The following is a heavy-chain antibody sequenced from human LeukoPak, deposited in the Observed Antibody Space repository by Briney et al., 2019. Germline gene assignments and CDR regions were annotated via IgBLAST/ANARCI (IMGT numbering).Heavy chain of an antibody. V-gene: IGHV3-48*03. Sequence: GGSLRLSCAASGFAFSRYEMNWVRQAPGKGLECVSYISSSGSTIYYADSVKGRFTISRDNAKNSLYLQMNSLRAEDTAVYYCAKHSHDDSAPRWETHYDAWGQGALVIVSS. CDR2: ISSSGSTI. CDR3: AKHSHDDSAPRWETHYDA. D-gene: IGHD1-26*01. CDR1: GFAFSRYE. J-gene: IGHJ5*02.